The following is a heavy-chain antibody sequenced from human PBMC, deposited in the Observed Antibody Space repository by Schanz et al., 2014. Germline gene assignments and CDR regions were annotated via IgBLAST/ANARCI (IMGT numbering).Heavy chain of an antibody. CDR2: MIGSGSSV. D-gene: IGHD2-21*02. CDR1: GFSFRKSA. J-gene: IGHJ6*03. Sequence: EVQLLESGGGLVQPGGSLRLSCAASGFSFRKSAMSWVRQAPGKGLEWVSRMIGSGSSVFYADSVKGRFTISRDNLKNTVYLQMNSLRAGDTAVYYCARPSDSSWYMDVWGKGTTVTVSS. CDR3: ARPSDSSWYMDV. V-gene: IGHV3-23*01.